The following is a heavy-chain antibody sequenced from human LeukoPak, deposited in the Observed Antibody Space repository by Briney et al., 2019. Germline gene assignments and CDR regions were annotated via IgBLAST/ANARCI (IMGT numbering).Heavy chain of an antibody. J-gene: IGHJ4*02. V-gene: IGHV3-33*01. CDR2: IWDDANNK. Sequence: HPGRSLRLSCAASGLTFSSYAMHWVRQAPGKGLEWVAVIWDDANNKYNADSVKGRFTISRDNSKNTLYLQMNSLGVEDTAVYYCARDPLSYGSGVDYWGQGTLVTVSS. D-gene: IGHD3-10*01. CDR3: ARDPLSYGSGVDY. CDR1: GLTFSSYA.